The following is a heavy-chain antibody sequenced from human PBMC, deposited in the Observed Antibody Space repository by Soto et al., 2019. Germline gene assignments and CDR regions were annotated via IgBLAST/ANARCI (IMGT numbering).Heavy chain of an antibody. D-gene: IGHD3-3*01. CDR1: GYTFTSYD. V-gene: IGHV1-8*01. CDR3: ARNNVGVLDY. CDR2: MNPNSGNT. Sequence: QVQLVQSGAEVKKPGASVKVSCKASGYTFTSYDINWVRQATGQGLEWMGWMNPNSGNTGYAQKFQGRVTMTRNTCLSIDHMDQRSLISVDTAVYYYARNNVGVLDYWGQGTLVTVSS. J-gene: IGHJ4*02.